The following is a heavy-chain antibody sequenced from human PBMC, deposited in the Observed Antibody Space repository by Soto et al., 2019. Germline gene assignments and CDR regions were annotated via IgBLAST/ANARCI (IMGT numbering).Heavy chain of an antibody. D-gene: IGHD3-3*01. V-gene: IGHV3-23*01. Sequence: LRLSCAASGFTFSSCAMSWVRQSPGKWLEFVSAISGSGGSTYYADSVKGRFTISRDNSKNTLYLQMNSLRAEDTAVYYCAKDIKSDYDFWSGYGAGYGMDVWGQGSTVTVSS. CDR2: ISGSGGST. J-gene: IGHJ6*02. CDR1: GFTFSSCA. CDR3: AKDIKSDYDFWSGYGAGYGMDV.